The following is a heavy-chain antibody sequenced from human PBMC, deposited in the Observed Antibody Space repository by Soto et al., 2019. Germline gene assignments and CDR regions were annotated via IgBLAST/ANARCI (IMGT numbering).Heavy chain of an antibody. D-gene: IGHD3-3*01. CDR2: MNPNSGNT. Sequence: QVQLVQSGAEVKKPGASVKVSCKASGYTFTSYDINWVRQATGQGLEWMGWMNPNSGNTGYAQKFQGRVTMTRNTSISTAYMELSSLRSEDTAVYYCAVTNYDFWSGYADNWFDPWGQGTLVTVSS. V-gene: IGHV1-8*01. CDR1: GYTFTSYD. CDR3: AVTNYDFWSGYADNWFDP. J-gene: IGHJ5*02.